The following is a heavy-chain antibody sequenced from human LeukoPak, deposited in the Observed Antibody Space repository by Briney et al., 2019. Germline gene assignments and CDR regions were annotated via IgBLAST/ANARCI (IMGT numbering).Heavy chain of an antibody. V-gene: IGHV3-23*01. CDR3: AKLTTS. J-gene: IGHJ4*02. CDR1: GNYW. CDR2: TVGGGDGT. D-gene: IGHD4-11*01. Sequence: GGSLRLSCAASGNYWMHWVRQAPGKGLEWVAVTVGGGDGTYYADSVKGRFTISRDNSNNTLYLQMNSLRAEDTAVYYCAKLTTSWGQGTLVTDSS.